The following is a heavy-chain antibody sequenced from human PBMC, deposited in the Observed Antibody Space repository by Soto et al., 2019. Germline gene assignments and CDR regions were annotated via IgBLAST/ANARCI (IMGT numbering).Heavy chain of an antibody. Sequence: QVQLQQWGAGLLKPSETLSLTCAVYGGSFSGYYWSWIRQPPGKGLEWIGEINHSGSTNYNASLKCRVTISVDTSKNQFSLKLSSVTAADTAVYYCARGRITMVRGVHRCAFDIWGQGTMVTVSS. CDR1: GGSFSGYY. V-gene: IGHV4-34*01. J-gene: IGHJ3*02. CDR3: ARGRITMVRGVHRCAFDI. D-gene: IGHD3-10*01. CDR2: INHSGST.